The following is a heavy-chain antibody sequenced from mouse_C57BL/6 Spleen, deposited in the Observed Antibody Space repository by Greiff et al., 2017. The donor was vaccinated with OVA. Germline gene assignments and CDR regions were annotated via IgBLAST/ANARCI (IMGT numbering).Heavy chain of an antibody. J-gene: IGHJ4*01. D-gene: IGHD1-1*01. CDR3: ARDPGSSYSYAMDY. CDR1: GFTFSSYA. Sequence: EVMLVESGGGLVKPGGSLKLSCAASGFTFSSYAMSWVRQTPEKRLEWVATISDGGSYTYYPDNVKGRFTISRDNAKNNLYLQMSHLKSEDTAMYYCARDPGSSYSYAMDYWGQGTSVTVSS. CDR2: ISDGGSYT. V-gene: IGHV5-4*01.